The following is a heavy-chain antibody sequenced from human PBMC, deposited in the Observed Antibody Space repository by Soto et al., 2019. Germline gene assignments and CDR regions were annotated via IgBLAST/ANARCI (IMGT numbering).Heavy chain of an antibody. D-gene: IGHD6-19*01. Sequence: QVQLVESGGGVVQPGRSLRLSCAASGFTFSSYAMHWVRQAPGKGLEWVAVMSYDGSNKYYADTVKGRFTISRDNSKNTLYLEMDRLRAEDTAVEYCARDKSPYSSGWHNRHFDYWGQGTLVTVSS. CDR3: ARDKSPYSSGWHNRHFDY. CDR2: MSYDGSNK. CDR1: GFTFSSYA. J-gene: IGHJ4*02. V-gene: IGHV3-30-3*01.